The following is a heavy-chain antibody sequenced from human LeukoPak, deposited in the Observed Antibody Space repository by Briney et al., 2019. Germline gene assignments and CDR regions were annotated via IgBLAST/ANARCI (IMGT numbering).Heavy chain of an antibody. J-gene: IGHJ4*02. CDR1: GFTFHNYP. CDR2: IAFDGGNI. V-gene: IGHV3-30*04. CDR3: ARDYYENSIYYSYFFDY. D-gene: IGHD3-22*01. Sequence: GGSLRLSCAASGFTFHNYPMHWVRQAPGKGLEWVAVIAFDGGNIYYADSVKGRFTISRDNSKNTLYLQLHSLRAEDTAVYYCARDYYENSIYYSYFFDYWGQGTLVTVS.